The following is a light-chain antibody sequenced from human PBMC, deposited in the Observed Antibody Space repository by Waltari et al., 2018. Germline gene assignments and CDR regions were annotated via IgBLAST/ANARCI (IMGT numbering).Light chain of an antibody. CDR1: QNVNTC. V-gene: IGKV3-11*01. Sequence: EVVLTQSPATLSLSPGERAALSCRAIQNVNTCLGCYQQRPGQPPRLLVYDASTRATGIPARLSGSGSGTDFTLTISSLEPEDFAVYFCHHCANWPRLTFGPGTKVDLK. CDR2: DAS. CDR3: HHCANWPRLT. J-gene: IGKJ3*01.